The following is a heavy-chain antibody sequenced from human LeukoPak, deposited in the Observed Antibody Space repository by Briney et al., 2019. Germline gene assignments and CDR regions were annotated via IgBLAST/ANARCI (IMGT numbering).Heavy chain of an antibody. V-gene: IGHV4-39*01. J-gene: IGHJ4*02. CDR2: IYYSGTT. CDR3: ARLVGAVAAGDY. CDR1: GASISSSYYY. D-gene: IGHD1-26*01. Sequence: SETLSLTCTVSGASISSSYYYWGWIRQPPGKGLEWIGSIYYSGTTYYNPSLKSRVTISVHTSKNQFSLKLTSVTASDTAVYYCARLVGAVAAGDYWGQGTLVTVSS.